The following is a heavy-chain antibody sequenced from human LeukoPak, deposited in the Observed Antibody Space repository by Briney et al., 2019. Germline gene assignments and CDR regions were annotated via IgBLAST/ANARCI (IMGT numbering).Heavy chain of an antibody. V-gene: IGHV3-53*05. CDR2: IYSGGST. D-gene: IGHD3-16*01. J-gene: IGHJ4*02. CDR3: ASPWGGEAYYFDY. Sequence: GGSLRLSCAASGFTVSSNYMSWVRQAPGKGLEWVSVIYSGGSTYYADSVKGRFTISRDNSKNTLYLQMNSLRAEDTAVYYCASPWGGEAYYFDYWGQGTLVTVSS. CDR1: GFTVSSNY.